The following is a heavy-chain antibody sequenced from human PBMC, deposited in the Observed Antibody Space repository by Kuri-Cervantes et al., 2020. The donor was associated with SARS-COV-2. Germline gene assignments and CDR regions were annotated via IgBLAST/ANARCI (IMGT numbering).Heavy chain of an antibody. CDR3: AIAWSTFDY. Sequence: SETLSLTCTVSGYSISSGYYWGWIRQPPGKGLEWIGSIYHSGSTYYNPSLKSRVTISVDTSKNQFSLKLSSVTAADTAVYSCAIAWSTFDYWGQGTLVTVSS. CDR1: GYSISSGYY. D-gene: IGHD2-15*01. V-gene: IGHV4-38-2*02. CDR2: IYHSGST. J-gene: IGHJ4*02.